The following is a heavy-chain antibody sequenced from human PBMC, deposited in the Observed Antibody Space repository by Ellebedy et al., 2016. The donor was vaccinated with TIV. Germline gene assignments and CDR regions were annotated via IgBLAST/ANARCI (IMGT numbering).Heavy chain of an antibody. CDR1: GFTFSDHY. CDR2: IRSKAYGGTT. CDR3: AREREYYFDL. J-gene: IGHJ2*01. D-gene: IGHD2/OR15-2a*01. Sequence: PGGSLRLSCAVSGFTFSDHYMNWVRQAPGKGLEWVGFIRSKAYGGTTEYAASVRGRFTISRDDSKNSLYLQMNSLKTEDTAVYYCAREREYYFDLWGRGTLVTVSS. V-gene: IGHV3-72*01.